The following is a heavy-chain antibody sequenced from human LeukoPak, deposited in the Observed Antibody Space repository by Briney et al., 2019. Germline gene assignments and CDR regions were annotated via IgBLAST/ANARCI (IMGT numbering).Heavy chain of an antibody. CDR2: IKQDGYEK. CDR3: ARDKIVGPTTLDY. CDR1: GFTFSGYW. D-gene: IGHD1-26*01. J-gene: IGHJ4*02. Sequence: GGSLRLSCAASGFTFSGYWMSWVRQTPEKGLEWVANIKQDGYEKYYVDSVKGRFTISRDNAKNSLYLQMNSLRADDTAIYYCARDKIVGPTTLDYWGQGTLVTVSS. V-gene: IGHV3-7*01.